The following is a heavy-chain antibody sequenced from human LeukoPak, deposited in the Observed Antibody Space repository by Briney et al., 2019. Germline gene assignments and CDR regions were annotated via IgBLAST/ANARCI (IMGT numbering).Heavy chain of an antibody. Sequence: SGTLSLTCTVSGGSISSSSYYWGWIRQPPGKGLEWIGSIYYSGSTYYNPSLKSRVTISVDTSKNQFSLKLSSVTAADTAVYYCAGQPLWHFDYWGQGTLVTVSS. V-gene: IGHV4-39*01. J-gene: IGHJ4*02. CDR2: IYYSGST. CDR1: GGSISSSSYY. D-gene: IGHD5-18*01. CDR3: AGQPLWHFDY.